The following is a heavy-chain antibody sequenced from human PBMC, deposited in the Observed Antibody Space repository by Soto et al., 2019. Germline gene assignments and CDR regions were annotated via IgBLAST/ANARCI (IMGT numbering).Heavy chain of an antibody. CDR3: AIGGLYYDFWSGMTREPNGFDP. CDR2: ISSSSSTI. V-gene: IGHV3-48*01. D-gene: IGHD3-3*01. J-gene: IGHJ5*02. Sequence: GGSLRLSCAASGFTFSSYSMNWVRQAPGKGLEWVSYISSSSSTIYYADSVKGRFTISRDNAKNALYLQMNSLRADDTGVYYCAIGGLYYDFWSGMTREPNGFDPWGQGTLVTVSS. CDR1: GFTFSSYS.